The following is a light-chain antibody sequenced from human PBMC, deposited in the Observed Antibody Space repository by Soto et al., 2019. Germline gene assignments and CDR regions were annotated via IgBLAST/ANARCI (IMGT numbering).Light chain of an antibody. CDR3: SSYTSSSTPLYV. CDR1: SSDVGGYNY. J-gene: IGLJ1*01. Sequence: QYALTKTASVSGSPGQSSTISCTGTSSDVGGYNYVSWYQQHPGKAPKLMIYDVSNRPSGVSNRFSGSKSGNTASLTISGLQAEDEADYYCSSYTSSSTPLYVFGTGTKVTVL. V-gene: IGLV2-14*01. CDR2: DVS.